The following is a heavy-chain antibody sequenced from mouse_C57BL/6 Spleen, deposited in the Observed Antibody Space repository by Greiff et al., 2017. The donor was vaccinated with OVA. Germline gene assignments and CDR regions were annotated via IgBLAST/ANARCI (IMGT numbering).Heavy chain of an antibody. V-gene: IGHV1-82*01. D-gene: IGHD1-1*01. CDR3: ARSYYYGSSYYFDY. CDR2: IYPGDGDT. J-gene: IGHJ2*01. CDR1: GYAFSSSW. Sequence: VQLQQSGPELVKPGASVKISCKASGYAFSSSWMNWVKQRPGKGLEWIGRIYPGDGDTNYNGKFKGKATLTADKSSSTAYMQLRSLTSEDSAVYFCARSYYYGSSYYFDYWGQGTTLTVSS.